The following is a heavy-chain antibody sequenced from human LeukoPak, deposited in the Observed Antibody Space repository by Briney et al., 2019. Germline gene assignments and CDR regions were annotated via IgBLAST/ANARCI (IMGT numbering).Heavy chain of an antibody. CDR2: LSYVGSNK. CDR3: ARARHYDSSGYPYYYMDV. D-gene: IGHD3-22*01. CDR1: GFPSRSYA. Sequence: LGGPLRPSCAASGFPSRSYAMHWVRKPPGRGRGGVAVLSYVGSNKYYADSVKGRFTISRDNSKNTLYLQMNSLRAEDTAVYYCARARHYDSSGYPYYYMDVWGKGTTVTVSS. V-gene: IGHV3-30*04. J-gene: IGHJ6*03.